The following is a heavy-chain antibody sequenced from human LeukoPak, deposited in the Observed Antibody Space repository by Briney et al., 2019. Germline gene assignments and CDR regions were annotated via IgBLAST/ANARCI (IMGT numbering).Heavy chain of an antibody. CDR2: INPNSGGT. D-gene: IGHD2-2*01. J-gene: IGHJ5*02. V-gene: IGHV1-2*02. Sequence: GASVKVSCKASGFTFTAYYMHWVRQAPGQGLEWMGWINPNSGGTTYAKKFQGRVTMTRDTSISTAYMELSRLRSDDTAVYYCAIIVPAVESRQRPFDPWGQGTLVTVSS. CDR1: GFTFTAYY. CDR3: AIIVPAVESRQRPFDP.